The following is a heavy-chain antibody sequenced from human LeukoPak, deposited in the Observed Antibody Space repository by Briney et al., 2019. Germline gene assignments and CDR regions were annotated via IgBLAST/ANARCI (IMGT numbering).Heavy chain of an antibody. CDR3: ARDHNRYSSGWVPDY. CDR2: ISSSSSYI. J-gene: IGHJ4*02. Sequence: GGSLRLSCAASGFTFSSYSMNWVRQAPGKRLEWVSSISSSSSYIYYADSVKGRFTISRDNAKNSLYLQMNSLRAEDTAVYYCARDHNRYSSGWVPDYWGQGTLVTVSS. V-gene: IGHV3-21*01. CDR1: GFTFSSYS. D-gene: IGHD6-19*01.